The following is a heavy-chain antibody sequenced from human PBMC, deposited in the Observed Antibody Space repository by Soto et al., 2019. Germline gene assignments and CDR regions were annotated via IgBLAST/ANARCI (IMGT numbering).Heavy chain of an antibody. CDR3: ARVLWYYYDSRDPPRFDY. CDR2: INHSGST. J-gene: IGHJ4*02. V-gene: IGHV4-34*01. Sequence: SETLSLTCAVYGGSFSGYYLSWIRQPPGKGLEWIGEINHSGSTNYNPSLKSRVTISVDTSKNQFSLKLSSVTAADTAVYYCARVLWYYYDSRDPPRFDYWGQGTLVTVSS. D-gene: IGHD3-22*01. CDR1: GGSFSGYY.